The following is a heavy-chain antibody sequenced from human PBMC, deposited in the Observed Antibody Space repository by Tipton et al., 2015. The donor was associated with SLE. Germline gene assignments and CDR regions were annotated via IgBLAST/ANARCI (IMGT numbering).Heavy chain of an antibody. CDR3: AGHERWPHFDY. J-gene: IGHJ4*02. V-gene: IGHV4-39*07. D-gene: IGHD6-19*01. Sequence: TLSLTCTASGGPISSSSYYWDWIRQPPGKGLEWIGSMYYSGSTYYNPSPKSRVTISIDTSKNQFSLKLSSMTAADTAVYYCAGHERWPHFDYWGQGTLVTVSS. CDR2: MYYSGST. CDR1: GGPISSSSYY.